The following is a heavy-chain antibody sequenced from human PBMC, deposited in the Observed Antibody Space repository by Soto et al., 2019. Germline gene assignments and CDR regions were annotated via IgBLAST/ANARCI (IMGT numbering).Heavy chain of an antibody. CDR3: ARVKNGYNYEAVLDY. V-gene: IGHV1-18*01. CDR1: GYTFTSYG. J-gene: IGHJ4*02. CDR2: ISAYNGNT. Sequence: ASVKVSCQASGYTFTSYGISWVRQAPGQGLEWMGWISAYNGNTNYAQKLQGRVTMTTDTSTSTAYMELRSLRSDDTAVYYCARVKNGYNYEAVLDYWGQGTLVTVSS. D-gene: IGHD5-12*01.